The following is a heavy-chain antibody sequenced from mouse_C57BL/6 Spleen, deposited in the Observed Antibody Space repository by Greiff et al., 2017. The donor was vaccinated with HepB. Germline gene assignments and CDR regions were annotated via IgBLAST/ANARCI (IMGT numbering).Heavy chain of an antibody. J-gene: IGHJ3*01. D-gene: IGHD3-2*02. CDR1: GYTFTSYW. CDR2: IHPNSGST. V-gene: IGHV1-64*01. Sequence: VKLQQPGAELVKPGASVKLSCKASGYTFTSYWMHWVKQRPGQGLEWIGMIHPNSGSTNYNEKFKSKATLTVDKSSSTAYMQLSSLTSEDSAVYYCARDSSGSFAYWGQGTLVTVSA. CDR3: ARDSSGSFAY.